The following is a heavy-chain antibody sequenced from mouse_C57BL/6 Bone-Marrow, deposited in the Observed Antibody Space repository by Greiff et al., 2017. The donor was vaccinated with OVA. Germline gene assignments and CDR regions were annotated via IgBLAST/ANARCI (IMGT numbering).Heavy chain of an antibody. CDR1: GFTFTDYY. Sequence: EVQLVESGGGLVQPGGSLSLSCAASGFTFTDYYMSWVRQPPGKALEWLGFIRNKANGYTTEYSASVKGRFTISRDNSQSILYLQMNALRAEDRATYYCARSGDDYLWYFDVWGTGTTVTVSS. CDR3: ARSGDDYLWYFDV. J-gene: IGHJ1*03. D-gene: IGHD2-4*01. V-gene: IGHV7-3*01. CDR2: IRNKANGYTT.